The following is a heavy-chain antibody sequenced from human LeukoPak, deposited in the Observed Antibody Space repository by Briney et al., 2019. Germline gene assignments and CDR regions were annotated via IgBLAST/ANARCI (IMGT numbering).Heavy chain of an antibody. Sequence: GGSLRLSCSASGFIFTTYTMYRVRQAPGKGLEYVSVINGDGRTTYYADSVKGRFTISRDTSKNTLYLQMNSLRAEDTALYFCAKKAQYDGHYPLDYWGQGTLVTVSS. CDR3: AKKAQYDGHYPLDY. D-gene: IGHD4/OR15-4a*01. CDR2: INGDGRTT. CDR1: GFIFTTYT. J-gene: IGHJ4*02. V-gene: IGHV3-64*04.